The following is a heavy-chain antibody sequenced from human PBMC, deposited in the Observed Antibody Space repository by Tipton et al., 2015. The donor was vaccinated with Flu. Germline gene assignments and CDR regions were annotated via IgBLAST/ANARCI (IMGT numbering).Heavy chain of an antibody. CDR1: GYSFTSYW. CDR2: IYPGDSDT. D-gene: IGHD6-19*01. J-gene: IGHJ3*02. Sequence: VQLVQSGAEVKKPGESLKISCKGSGYSFTSYWIGWVRQMPGKGLEWMGIIYPGDSDTRYSPSFQGQVTISADKSISTACLQWSSLKASDTAMYYCARQAVAGTKNDAFDIWGQGTMVTVSS. V-gene: IGHV5-51*01. CDR3: ARQAVAGTKNDAFDI.